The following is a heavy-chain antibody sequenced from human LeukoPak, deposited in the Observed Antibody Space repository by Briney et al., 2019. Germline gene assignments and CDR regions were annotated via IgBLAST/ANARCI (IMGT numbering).Heavy chain of an antibody. CDR2: ISSNGDSA. CDR1: GFTFSNDA. D-gene: IGHD5-12*01. CDR3: ARADSGPSFPPDY. V-gene: IGHV3-64*01. J-gene: IGHJ4*02. Sequence: GGSLRLSCAASGFTFSNDAMHWVRQAPGKGLEYVAAISSNGDSAYYANSVKGRFTISRDYSKNTLNLQMDSLRVEDMGVYYCARADSGPSFPPDYWGQGTLVTVSS.